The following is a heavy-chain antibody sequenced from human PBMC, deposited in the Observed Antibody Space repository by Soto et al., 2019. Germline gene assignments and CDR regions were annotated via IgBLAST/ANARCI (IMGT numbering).Heavy chain of an antibody. CDR1: GFTFSSYA. CDR3: AKADYYDSSGPLDY. Sequence: GGSLRLSYAASGFTFSSYAMSWVRQAPGKGLEWVSAISGSGGSTYYADSVKGRFTISRDNSKNTLYLQMNSLRAEDTAVYYCAKADYYDSSGPLDYWGQGTLVTVSS. V-gene: IGHV3-23*01. D-gene: IGHD3-22*01. CDR2: ISGSGGST. J-gene: IGHJ4*02.